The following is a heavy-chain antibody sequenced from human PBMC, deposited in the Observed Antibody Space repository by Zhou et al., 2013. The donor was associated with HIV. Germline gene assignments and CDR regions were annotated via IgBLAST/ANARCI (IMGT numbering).Heavy chain of an antibody. CDR3: ARDLSSPYYDFWSGFDY. CDR1: GYTFTSYY. V-gene: IGHV1-46*03. CDR2: INPSGGST. Sequence: QVQLVQSGAEVKKPGASVKVSCKASGYTFTSYYMHWVRQAPGQGLEWMGIINPSGGSTSYAQKFQGRVTMTRDTSTSTVYMELSSLRSEDTAVYYCARDLSSPYYDFWSGFDYWGQGTLVTVSS. D-gene: IGHD3-3*01. J-gene: IGHJ4*02.